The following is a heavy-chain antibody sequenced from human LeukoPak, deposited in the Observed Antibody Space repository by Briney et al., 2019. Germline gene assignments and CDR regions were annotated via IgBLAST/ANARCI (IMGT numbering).Heavy chain of an antibody. Sequence: GGSLRLSCAASGYTFSNYGMRCVRQAPGKGLEWVAGISEDGINKYYADSVKARFTISRDNSNNTLFLQMNNLRADDTAVYYCAKDRETKASGTFDYWGQGVLVTVSS. CDR1: GYTFSNYG. J-gene: IGHJ4*02. CDR3: AKDRETKASGTFDY. D-gene: IGHD6-13*01. CDR2: ISEDGINK. V-gene: IGHV3-30*18.